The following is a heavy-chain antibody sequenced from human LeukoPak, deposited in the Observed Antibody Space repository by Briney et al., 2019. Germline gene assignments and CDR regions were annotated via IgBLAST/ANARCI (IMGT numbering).Heavy chain of an antibody. V-gene: IGHV3-30*02. D-gene: IGHD5-18*01. CDR2: IRDDGSNK. J-gene: IGHJ4*02. CDR3: AKDSQRGYSYGQHYYFDS. Sequence: PGGSLRLSCAASGFTFSSYGMHWVRQAPGKGLEWVAFIRDDGSNKYYADSVNGRFTISIDNSKNTLYLQMNSLRAEDTAVDYCAKDSQRGYSYGQHYYFDSWGQGTLVTVSS. CDR1: GFTFSSYG.